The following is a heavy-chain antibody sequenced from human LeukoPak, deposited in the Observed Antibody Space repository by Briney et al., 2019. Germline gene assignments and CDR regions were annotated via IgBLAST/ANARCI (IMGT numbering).Heavy chain of an antibody. Sequence: GGSLRLSCRGSGFTFGDHAMSWVRQAPGKGLEWVGFIRSKAYRGTTEYAASVKGRFTISRDDSASIAYLQMNSLKTEDTAVYYCTTLAAGSYWGQGTLVTVSS. J-gene: IGHJ4*02. CDR2: IRSKAYRGTT. CDR3: TTLAAGSY. D-gene: IGHD6-13*01. V-gene: IGHV3-49*04. CDR1: GFTFGDHA.